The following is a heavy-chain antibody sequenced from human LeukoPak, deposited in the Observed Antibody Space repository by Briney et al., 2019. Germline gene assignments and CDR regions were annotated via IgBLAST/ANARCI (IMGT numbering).Heavy chain of an antibody. J-gene: IGHJ4*02. Sequence: GGSLRLSCAASGFTFSSYVMSWVRQAPGKGLEWVSLISGSGGSTSHADSVKGRFTISRDNSKNTLYLQMNSLRAEDTAVYYCAKTTGGNYKGYFDYWGQGTLVAVSS. CDR1: GFTFSSYV. CDR2: ISGSGGST. CDR3: AKTTGGNYKGYFDY. D-gene: IGHD1-26*01. V-gene: IGHV3-23*01.